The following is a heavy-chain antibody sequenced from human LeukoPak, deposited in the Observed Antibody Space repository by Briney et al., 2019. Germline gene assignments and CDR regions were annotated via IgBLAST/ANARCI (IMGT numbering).Heavy chain of an antibody. CDR1: GGTFSSYA. CDR3: TREYPRDAFDI. J-gene: IGHJ3*02. D-gene: IGHD2-2*01. Sequence: VASVKVSCKASGGTFSSYAISWVRQAPGQGLEWMGGIIPIFCTANYAHKFQGRVTITADESTSTAYMELSSLRSEDTDVYYCTREYPRDAFDIWGQGTMVTVSS. V-gene: IGHV1-69*13. CDR2: IIPIFCTA.